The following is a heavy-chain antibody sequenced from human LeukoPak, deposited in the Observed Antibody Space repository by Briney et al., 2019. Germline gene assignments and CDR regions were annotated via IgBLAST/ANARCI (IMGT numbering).Heavy chain of an antibody. J-gene: IGHJ4*02. CDR2: TSSSSTYI. CDR1: GFTFSAYS. D-gene: IGHD3-22*01. CDR3: ARDFRYPTMYYDSSGYFFDY. V-gene: IGHV3-21*01. Sequence: PGRSLRLSCAASGFTFSAYSMNWVRQAPGKGLEWVSSTSSSSTYIYYADSVKGRFTISRDNAKSSLYLQMNSLRAEDTAVYYCARDFRYPTMYYDSSGYFFDYWGQGTLVTVSS.